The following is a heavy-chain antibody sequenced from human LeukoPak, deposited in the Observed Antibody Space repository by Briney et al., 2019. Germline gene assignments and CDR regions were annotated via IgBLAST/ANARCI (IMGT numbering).Heavy chain of an antibody. CDR1: GGSISSGDYY. CDR3: ARGPYYYDTSAWLDP. V-gene: IGHV4-30-4*01. D-gene: IGHD3-22*01. CDR2: IYYSGST. J-gene: IGHJ5*02. Sequence: SETLSLTCTVPGGSISSGDYYWSWIRQPPGKGLEWIGYIYYSGSTYYNPSLKSRLTISVDTSENQFSLRLSSVTAADTAVYYCARGPYYYDTSAWLDPWGQGTQVTVSS.